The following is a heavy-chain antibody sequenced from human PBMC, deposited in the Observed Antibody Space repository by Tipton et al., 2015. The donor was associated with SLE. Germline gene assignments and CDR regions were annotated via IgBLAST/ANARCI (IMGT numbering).Heavy chain of an antibody. J-gene: IGHJ4*02. Sequence: TLSLTCTVSGGSFGYYYWNWIRQPLGGRLQWIGYSFSSGSPKYNPSLQSRVTISMDTSRNQFSLRLKSVTAADTAVYYCATGHFDYWGQGSLVTVSS. V-gene: IGHV4-4*09. CDR2: SFSSGSP. CDR3: ATGHFDY. D-gene: IGHD1-14*01. CDR1: GGSFGYYY.